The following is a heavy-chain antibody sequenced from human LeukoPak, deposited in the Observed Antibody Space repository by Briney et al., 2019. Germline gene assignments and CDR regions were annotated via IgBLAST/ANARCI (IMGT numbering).Heavy chain of an antibody. V-gene: IGHV4-34*01. CDR1: GWSFSGYD. Sequence: SETLSLTCAVYGWSFSGYDWSWIRQPPGKGLEWIGEINHSGSTNYNPSLKSRVTISVDTSKNQFSLKLSSVTAADTAVYYCARGGYDFWYSYYYMDVWGKGTTVTVSS. D-gene: IGHD5-12*01. CDR2: INHSGST. J-gene: IGHJ6*03. CDR3: ARGGYDFWYSYYYMDV.